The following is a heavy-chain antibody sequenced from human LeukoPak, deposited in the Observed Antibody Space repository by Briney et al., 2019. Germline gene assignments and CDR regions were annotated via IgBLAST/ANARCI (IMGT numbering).Heavy chain of an antibody. J-gene: IGHJ4*02. CDR1: GFTFSSYG. CDR3: ARAYYDSSGYYPSDY. CDR2: IWYDGSNK. V-gene: IGHV3-33*01. D-gene: IGHD3-22*01. Sequence: PGRSLRLSCAASGFTFSSYGMHWVRQAPGKGLEWVAVIWYDGSNKYYADSVKGRFTISRDNSKNTLYLQMNSLRAEDTAVYYCARAYYDSSGYYPSDYWGQGTLVTVSS.